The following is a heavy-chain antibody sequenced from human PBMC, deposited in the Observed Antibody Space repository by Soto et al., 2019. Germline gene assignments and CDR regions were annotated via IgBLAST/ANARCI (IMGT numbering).Heavy chain of an antibody. J-gene: IGHJ3*02. Sequence: SETLSLTCTVSGGSISSSSYYWGWIRQPPGKGLEWIGSIYYSGSTYYNPSLKSRVTISVDTSKNQFSLKLSSVTAADTAVYYCARDPGQQLVLDAFDIWGQGTMVTVSS. V-gene: IGHV4-39*07. D-gene: IGHD6-13*01. CDR3: ARDPGQQLVLDAFDI. CDR2: IYYSGST. CDR1: GGSISSSSYY.